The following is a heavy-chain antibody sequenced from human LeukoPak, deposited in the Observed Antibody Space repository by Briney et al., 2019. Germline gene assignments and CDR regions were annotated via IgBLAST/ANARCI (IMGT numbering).Heavy chain of an antibody. CDR2: ISYDGSNK. V-gene: IGHV3-30*04. J-gene: IGHJ4*02. CDR1: GFTFSSYA. CDR3: ARDSSDYDSSGYYSYFDY. Sequence: PGRSLRLSCAASGFTFSSYAMPWVHQAPGKGLEWVAVISYDGSNKYYADSVKGRFTISRDNSKNTLYLQMNSLRAEDTAVYYCARDSSDYDSSGYYSYFDYWGQGTLVTVSS. D-gene: IGHD3-22*01.